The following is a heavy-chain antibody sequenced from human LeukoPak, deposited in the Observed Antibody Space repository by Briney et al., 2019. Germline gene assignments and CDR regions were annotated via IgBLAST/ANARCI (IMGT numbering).Heavy chain of an antibody. V-gene: IGHV4-39*01. CDR3: ARPSSGWAPGYHY. J-gene: IGHJ4*02. Sequence: TSTETLSLTCTVSGGSISSSSYYWGWIRQPPGKGLEWIGSIYYSGSTYYNPSLKSRVTISVDTSKNQFSLKLSSVTAADTAVYYCARPSSGWAPGYHYWGQGTLVTVSS. CDR2: IYYSGST. D-gene: IGHD6-19*01. CDR1: GGSISSSSYY.